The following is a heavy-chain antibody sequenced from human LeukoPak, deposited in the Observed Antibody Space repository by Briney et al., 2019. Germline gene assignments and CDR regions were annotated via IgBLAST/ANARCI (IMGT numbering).Heavy chain of an antibody. Sequence: GRSLRLSCAASGFTFDDYAMHWVRQAPGKGLEWVSGISWNSGSIGYADSVKGRFTISRDNAKSTLYLQMNSPRADDMALYYCTRAPGYSSGAVDYWGQGTLVTVSS. J-gene: IGHJ4*02. CDR1: GFTFDDYA. D-gene: IGHD5-18*01. V-gene: IGHV3-9*03. CDR3: TRAPGYSSGAVDY. CDR2: ISWNSGSI.